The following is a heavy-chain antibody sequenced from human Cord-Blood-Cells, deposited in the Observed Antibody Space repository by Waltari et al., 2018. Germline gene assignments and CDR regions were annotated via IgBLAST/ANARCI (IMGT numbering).Heavy chain of an antibody. J-gene: IGHJ4*02. CDR2: INHSGST. V-gene: IGHV4-34*01. CDR1: GGSFRGYY. CDR3: ARVRTGDFDY. D-gene: IGHD7-27*01. Sequence: QVQLQQWGAGLWKPSETLSLTCAAYGGSFRGYYWSWLRQPPGKGLEWIGEINHSGSTNQNPSLKDRVTISVDQSKNQFSLKLSSVTAADTAVYYCARVRTGDFDYWGQGTLVTVSS.